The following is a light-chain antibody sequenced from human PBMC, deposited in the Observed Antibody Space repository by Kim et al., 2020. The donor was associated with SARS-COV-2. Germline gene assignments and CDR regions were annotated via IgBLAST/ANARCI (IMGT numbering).Light chain of an antibody. V-gene: IGKV3-20*01. CDR2: GAS. J-gene: IGKJ1*01. CDR3: QQYGNSPHT. Sequence: SPGERATLPCRASQSVSSSYLAWYPQKPGQAPRLLIYGASSRATGVPDRFSGSGSGTDFTLTITRLEPEDFAVYYCQQYGNSPHTFGQGTKVEIK. CDR1: QSVSSSY.